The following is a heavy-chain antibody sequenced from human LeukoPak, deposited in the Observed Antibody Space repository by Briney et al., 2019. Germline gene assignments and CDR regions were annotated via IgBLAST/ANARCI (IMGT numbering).Heavy chain of an antibody. CDR1: EFTFSSFA. Sequence: PGGSLRLSCAASEFTFSSFAMHWVRQAPGKGLEWVAFIRPDGSNEYYAASVRGRFAISRDNSQNTLHLQMNSLRLEDTAVYYCVKDWGVLPDYTADGFDIWGPGTMVTVSS. CDR3: VKDWGVLPDYTADGFDI. J-gene: IGHJ3*02. V-gene: IGHV3-30*02. CDR2: IRPDGSNE. D-gene: IGHD3-10*01.